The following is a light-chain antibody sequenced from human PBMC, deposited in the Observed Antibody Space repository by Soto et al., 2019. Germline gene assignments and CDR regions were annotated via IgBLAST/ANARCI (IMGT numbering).Light chain of an antibody. J-gene: IGLJ2*01. CDR2: LNTDGSH. V-gene: IGLV4-69*01. CDR3: QTWGTDTVV. Sequence: QAVVTQSPSASASLGASVKLTCTLSSGHTTYAIAWHQQQPEKGPRYLMMLNTDGSHTTGDGIPDRFSGSSSGADRYLTISRLQSEDEADYYCQTWGTDTVVFGGGTKLTVL. CDR1: SGHTTYA.